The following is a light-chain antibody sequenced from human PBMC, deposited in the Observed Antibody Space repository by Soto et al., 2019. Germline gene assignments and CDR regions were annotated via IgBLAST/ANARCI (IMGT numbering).Light chain of an antibody. J-gene: IGLJ2*01. CDR1: SSDVGANNY. CDR2: EVT. CDR3: STFGGTKV. Sequence: QSAPTQPPSASGSPGQSVTISCTGSSSDVGANNYVSWYQQHPGKAPKLIIYEVTKRPSGVPDRFSGSKSGNTASLTVSGLQSEDEADYYCSTFGGTKVFGGGPKLTVL. V-gene: IGLV2-8*01.